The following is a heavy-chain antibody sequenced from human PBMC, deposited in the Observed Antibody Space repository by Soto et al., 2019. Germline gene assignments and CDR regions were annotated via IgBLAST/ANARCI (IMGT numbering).Heavy chain of an antibody. J-gene: IGHJ4*02. D-gene: IGHD3-10*01. Sequence: PGGSLRLSCAASGLTFDTYAMSWVRQAPGKGLGWVSGVSGSGDSTYYAGTVKGRFTISRDNSKNTLNLQMNSLRAEDTAVYYCATDFKASYGYNHFDNWGQGTLVTVSS. CDR1: GLTFDTYA. CDR3: ATDFKASYGYNHFDN. V-gene: IGHV3-23*01. CDR2: VSGSGDST.